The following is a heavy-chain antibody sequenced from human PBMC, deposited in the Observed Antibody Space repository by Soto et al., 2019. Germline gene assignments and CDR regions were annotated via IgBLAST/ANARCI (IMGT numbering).Heavy chain of an antibody. CDR2: ISRDGGTK. Sequence: QVQLVESGGGVVQPGRSLRLSCAVSGFTVSTYGMHWVRQAPGKGLEWVAVISRDGGTKYYADSVKGRFTISRDNSRNTLFLEMNSLISDDMAFYYCTGEVEAGYWGQGTLVTVSS. V-gene: IGHV3-30*03. CDR1: GFTVSTYG. D-gene: IGHD1-1*01. CDR3: TGEVEAGY. J-gene: IGHJ4*02.